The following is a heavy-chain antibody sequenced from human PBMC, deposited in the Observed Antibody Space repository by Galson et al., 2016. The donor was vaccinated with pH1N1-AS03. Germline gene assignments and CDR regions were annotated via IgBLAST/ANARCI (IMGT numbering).Heavy chain of an antibody. J-gene: IGHJ5*02. CDR1: GFTFTTCA. Sequence: SLRLSCAASGFTFTTCAMTWVRQAPGKGLEWVSTISASGGSTFYADSVKGRSTISRDNSKNTLYLQMNSLRAEDAAVYCCAKDLTAVAGKWFDWFDPWGQGTLVTVSS. D-gene: IGHD6-19*01. CDR2: ISASGGST. V-gene: IGHV3-23*01. CDR3: AKDLTAVAGKWFDWFDP.